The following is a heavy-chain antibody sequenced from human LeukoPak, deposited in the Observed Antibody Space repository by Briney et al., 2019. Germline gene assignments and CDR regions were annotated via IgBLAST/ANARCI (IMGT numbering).Heavy chain of an antibody. Sequence: ASVKVSCKASGYTFTSYDINWVRQATGQGLEWMGWMNPNSGNTGYAQKFQGRVTMTRNTSISTAYMELSSLRSEDTAVYYCASLSYYYDSSGQSWYYYYGMDVWGQGTTVTVSS. CDR3: ASLSYYYDSSGQSWYYYYGMDV. CDR2: MNPNSGNT. CDR1: GYTFTSYD. D-gene: IGHD3-22*01. J-gene: IGHJ6*02. V-gene: IGHV1-8*01.